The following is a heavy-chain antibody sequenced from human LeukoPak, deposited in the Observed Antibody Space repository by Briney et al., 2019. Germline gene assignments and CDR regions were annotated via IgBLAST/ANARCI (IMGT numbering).Heavy chain of an antibody. V-gene: IGHV4-59*08. D-gene: IGHD1/OR15-1a*01. CDR2: GQDSGRT. J-gene: IGHJ4*02. Sequence: SETLSLTCTVSDDSISSYYWSWIRQPPGKGLEWIAYGQDSGRTNYNPSLKSRVTISVDTSKNQFSLKLNSVTAADTAVYYCARSISGTRSKFDYWGQGTLVTVSS. CDR1: DDSISSYY. CDR3: ARSISGTRSKFDY.